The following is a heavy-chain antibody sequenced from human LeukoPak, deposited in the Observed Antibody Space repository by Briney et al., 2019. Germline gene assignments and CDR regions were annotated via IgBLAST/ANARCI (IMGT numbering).Heavy chain of an antibody. CDR2: MNPNSGNT. J-gene: IGHJ4*02. CDR3: ARDFFYYDSSGLGDH. V-gene: IGHV1-8*01. D-gene: IGHD3-22*01. CDR1: GYTFTSYD. Sequence: ASVKVSCKASGYTFTSYDINWVRQATGQGLEWMGWMNPNSGNTGYTQKFQGRVSITSDTSASTAYMELSSLRSEDTAVYYCARDFFYYDSSGLGDHWGQGTLVTVSS.